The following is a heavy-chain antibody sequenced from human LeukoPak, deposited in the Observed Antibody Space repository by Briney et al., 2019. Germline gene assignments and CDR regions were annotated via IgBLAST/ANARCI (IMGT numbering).Heavy chain of an antibody. V-gene: IGHV4-59*01. J-gene: IGHJ3*02. Sequence: PSETLSLTCTVSGGSLSSYYWSWIRQPPGKGLEWIGYITYSGTTNYNPSLNSRVTISVDTSKNQFSLKLTSVTAADTAFYYCGSSRPYYDILTGQSDDAFDIWGRGTMVTVSS. CDR3: GSSRPYYDILTGQSDDAFDI. CDR2: ITYSGTT. CDR1: GGSLSSYY. D-gene: IGHD3-9*01.